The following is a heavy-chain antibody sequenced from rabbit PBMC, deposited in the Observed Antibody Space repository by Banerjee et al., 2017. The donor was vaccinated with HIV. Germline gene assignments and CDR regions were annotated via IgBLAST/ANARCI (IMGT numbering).Heavy chain of an antibody. D-gene: IGHD4-1*01. J-gene: IGHJ4*01. V-gene: IGHV1S45*01. CDR3: VRGGVVAGDL. CDR2: INTGSART. CDR1: GFTLSSYYY. Sequence: QEQLEESGGGLVKPEGSLTLTCKASGFTLSSYYYMCWVRQAPGKGLEWIGYINTGSARTDYASWAKGRFTISRTSSTTVTLQMTNLTAADTATYFCVRGGVVAGDLWGPGTLVTVS.